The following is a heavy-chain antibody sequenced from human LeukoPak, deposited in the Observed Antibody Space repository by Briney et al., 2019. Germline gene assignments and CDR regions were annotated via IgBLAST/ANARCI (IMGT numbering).Heavy chain of an antibody. V-gene: IGHV3-33*01. CDR1: GFTFSSYG. D-gene: IGHD6-13*01. J-gene: IGHJ4*02. CDR2: IWYDGSNK. CDR3: ARGSSSWYFRGDDY. Sequence: GGSLRLSCAAYGFTFSSYGMHWVRQAPGKGLEWVAVIWYDGSNKYYADSVKGRFTISRDNSKNTLYLQMNSLRAEDTAVYYCARGSSSWYFRGDDYWGQGTLLTVPS.